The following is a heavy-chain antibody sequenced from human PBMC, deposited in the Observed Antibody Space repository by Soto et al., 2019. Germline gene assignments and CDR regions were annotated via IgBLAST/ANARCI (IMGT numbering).Heavy chain of an antibody. J-gene: IGHJ4*02. CDR2: ISGYNGNT. CDR1: VYTVTTSD. V-gene: IGHV1-18*01. CDR3: ARTTAYETSGYYYHTY. Sequence: SAPVSFKPYVYTVTTSDIHCVRQEPGQGLEWMGWISGYNGNTKYAQKLQGRVTVTTDTSTSTAYMELRSLISDDTAVYYCARTTAYETSGYYYHTYWGQGTQVTVSS. D-gene: IGHD3-22*01.